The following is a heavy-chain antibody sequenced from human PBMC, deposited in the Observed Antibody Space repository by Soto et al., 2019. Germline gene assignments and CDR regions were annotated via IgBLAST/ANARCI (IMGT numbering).Heavy chain of an antibody. J-gene: IGHJ6*02. CDR2: INAGNGNT. Sequence: ASVKVSCKASGYTFTSYAMHWVRQAPGQRLEWMGWINAGNGNTKYSQKFQGRVTITRDTSASTAYMELSSLRSEDTAVYYCARAMDLEWLLYSDGMDVWGQRTTVTASS. V-gene: IGHV1-3*01. CDR1: GYTFTSYA. D-gene: IGHD3-3*01. CDR3: ARAMDLEWLLYSDGMDV.